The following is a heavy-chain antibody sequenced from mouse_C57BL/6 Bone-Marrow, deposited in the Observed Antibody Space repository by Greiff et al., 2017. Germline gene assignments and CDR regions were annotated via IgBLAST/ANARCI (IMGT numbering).Heavy chain of an antibody. Sequence: QVQLQQSGPELVKPGASVKISCKASGYAFSSSWMNWVKQRPGKGLEWIGRIYPGDGDTNYNGKFKGKATLTADKSSSTAYMQLSSLTSEDSAVYVCASDPYYSSSDGWYYDVWGTGTTVTVSA. CDR3: ASDPYYSSSDGWYYDV. V-gene: IGHV1-82*01. J-gene: IGHJ1*03. CDR2: IYPGDGDT. CDR1: GYAFSSSW. D-gene: IGHD1-1*01.